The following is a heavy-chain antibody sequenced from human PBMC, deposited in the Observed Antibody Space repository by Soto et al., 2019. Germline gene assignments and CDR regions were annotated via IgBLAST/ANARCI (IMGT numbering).Heavy chain of an antibody. Sequence: GGSLRLSCAAYGFTFSDYGMHWVRQAPGKGLEWVAVAAYDGINTFYGDPVKGRFTISKDNSKNILFLEMNSLRPEDTATYYCARPSTSGRTAYYYGMDVWGQGTSVTVSS. D-gene: IGHD6-19*01. CDR3: ARPSTSGRTAYYYGMDV. V-gene: IGHV3-30*03. CDR1: GFTFSDYG. CDR2: AAYDGINT. J-gene: IGHJ6*02.